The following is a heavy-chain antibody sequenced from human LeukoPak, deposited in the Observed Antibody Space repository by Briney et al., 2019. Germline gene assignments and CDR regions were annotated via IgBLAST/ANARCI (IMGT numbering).Heavy chain of an antibody. V-gene: IGHV3-23*01. J-gene: IGHJ4*02. CDR1: GFTFRSYA. Sequence: PGGSLRLSCAASGFTFRSYALSWVRQAPGKGLEWVSVISGSGGTTYYADSVKGRFTISRDNSKNTLFLQMNSLRADDTAVYYCARVPRPRGGWFYFDYWGQGILVTVSS. D-gene: IGHD6-19*01. CDR2: ISGSGGTT. CDR3: ARVPRPRGGWFYFDY.